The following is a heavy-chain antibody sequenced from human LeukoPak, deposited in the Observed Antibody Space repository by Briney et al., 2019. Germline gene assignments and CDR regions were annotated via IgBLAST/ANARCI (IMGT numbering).Heavy chain of an antibody. CDR2: IYRGGSS. CDR1: GFIVSNNY. D-gene: IGHD2-2*01. J-gene: IGHJ1*01. CDR3: ARGVPDAIGYFQH. Sequence: GGSLRLSCVASGFIVSNNYMSWVRQAPGMGLEWVSTIYRGGSSFYADSVKGRFTISRDNSKNTLYLQMDSLRAEDTAVYYCARGVPDAIGYFQHWGQGTLVTVSS. V-gene: IGHV3-66*01.